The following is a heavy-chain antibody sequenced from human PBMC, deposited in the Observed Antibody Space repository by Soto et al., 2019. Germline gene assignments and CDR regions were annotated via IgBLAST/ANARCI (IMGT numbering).Heavy chain of an antibody. CDR2: IYTSGST. CDR1: GGSISSYY. V-gene: IGHV4-4*07. J-gene: IGHJ6*02. CDR3: ARDLGPLYCSSTSCYYYYGMDV. D-gene: IGHD2-2*01. Sequence: PSETLSLTCTVSGGSISSYYWSWIRQPAGKGLEWIGRIYTSGSTNYNPSLKSRVTMSVDTSKNQFSLKLSSVTAADTAVYYCARDLGPLYCSSTSCYYYYGMDVWGQGTTVTAP.